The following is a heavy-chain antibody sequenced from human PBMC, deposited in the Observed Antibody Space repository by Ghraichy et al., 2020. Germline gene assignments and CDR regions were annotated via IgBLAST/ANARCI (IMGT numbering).Heavy chain of an antibody. CDR2: INKTGRS. CDR3: TRQEGYLDTSSGRLFWYFDV. D-gene: IGHD5-24*01. CDR1: VASVNNYY. Sequence: SETLSLTCTVSVASVNNYYWSWIRQPPGKGLEWIAYINKTGRSKSNPSLKGRVSLSIDTSTNQVSLTLSSVTAADTAVYYCTRQEGYLDTSSGRLFWYFDVWGRGTLVTVSS. V-gene: IGHV4-59*08. J-gene: IGHJ2*01.